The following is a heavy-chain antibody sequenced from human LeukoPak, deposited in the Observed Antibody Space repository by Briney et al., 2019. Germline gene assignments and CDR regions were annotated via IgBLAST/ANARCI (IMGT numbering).Heavy chain of an antibody. D-gene: IGHD6-6*01. Sequence: GASVKVSCKASGYTFTDYYIHWVRQAPGQGLEWMGWINPNSGGTNYAQKFQGRVTMTRDTSISTAYMELSRLRSDDTAVYYCAREHSSSSGKVFDYWGQGTLVTVSS. CDR1: GYTFTDYY. CDR3: AREHSSSSGKVFDY. CDR2: INPNSGGT. V-gene: IGHV1-2*02. J-gene: IGHJ4*02.